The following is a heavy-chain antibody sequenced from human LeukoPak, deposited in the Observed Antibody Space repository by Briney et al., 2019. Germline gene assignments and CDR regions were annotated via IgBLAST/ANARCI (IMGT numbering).Heavy chain of an antibody. CDR3: ARGIQLWLNWFDP. CDR2: VYYSGTT. CDR1: GGSISLSYYY. V-gene: IGHV4-39*07. D-gene: IGHD5-18*01. J-gene: IGHJ5*02. Sequence: PSETLSLTCSVSGGSISLSYYYWGWLRQPPGKALEWIGSVYYSGTTSYNPSLKSRVTISVDTSKNQFSLKLSSVTAADTAVYYCARGIQLWLNWFDPWGQGTLVTVSS.